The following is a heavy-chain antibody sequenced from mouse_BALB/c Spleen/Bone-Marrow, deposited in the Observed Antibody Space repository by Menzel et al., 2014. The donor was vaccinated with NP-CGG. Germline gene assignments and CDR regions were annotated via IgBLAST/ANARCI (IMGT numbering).Heavy chain of an antibody. D-gene: IGHD2-3*01. J-gene: IGHJ3*01. Sequence: QVQLKQSEAELVKPGASVKLSCKASGYTFTSYWIHWVKLRPGQGLEWIGEINPSNGRTNYNEKFKNKATLTVDKSSSTAYIQLSSLTSEDSAVYYCARYDGPAWFAYWGQGTLVTVSA. CDR3: ARYDGPAWFAY. CDR1: GYTFTSYW. V-gene: IGHV1S81*02. CDR2: INPSNGRT.